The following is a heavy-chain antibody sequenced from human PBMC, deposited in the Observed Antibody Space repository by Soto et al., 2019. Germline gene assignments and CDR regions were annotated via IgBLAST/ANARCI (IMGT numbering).Heavy chain of an antibody. D-gene: IGHD4-17*01. V-gene: IGHV4-59*01. Sequence: SETLSLTCTVTGGSLSSYYWTWIRQPPGKGLERIGYVYYSGNTNYNPSLKSRVTISVDTSKNKFSLRLGSVTTADTAVYYCAKLPCDDYGGNFDHWGQGTLVTVSS. CDR2: VYYSGNT. CDR1: GGSLSSYY. J-gene: IGHJ5*02. CDR3: AKLPCDDYGGNFDH.